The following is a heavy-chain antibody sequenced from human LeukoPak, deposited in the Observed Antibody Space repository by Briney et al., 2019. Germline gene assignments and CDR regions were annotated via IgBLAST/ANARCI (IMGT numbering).Heavy chain of an antibody. J-gene: IGHJ4*02. D-gene: IGHD1-1*01. Sequence: PSETLSLTCAFSGDSISNTLFYWGWIRQPPGKGLEWIGSVYFNGATSYSPSLKSRVTILIDTSKSHFSLNLRSVSAADTAVYYCARGPVRARYYFDFWGREPLVTVS. CDR3: ARGPVRARYYFDF. CDR1: GDSISNTLFY. V-gene: IGHV4-39*02. CDR2: VYFNGAT.